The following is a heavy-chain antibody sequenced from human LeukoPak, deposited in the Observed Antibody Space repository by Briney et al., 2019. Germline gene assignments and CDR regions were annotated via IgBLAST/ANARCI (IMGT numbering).Heavy chain of an antibody. Sequence: GRSLRLSCAASGFTFDDYGIHWVRQAPGKGLEWVSGIDWNSGAIGYADSVKGRFTISRDNAKNSLYLQMNILRAEDTALYYCVKDRAANLYGSGAFEYWGQGTLVTVSS. J-gene: IGHJ4*02. CDR3: VKDRAANLYGSGAFEY. D-gene: IGHD3-10*01. CDR2: IDWNSGAI. CDR1: GFTFDDYG. V-gene: IGHV3-9*01.